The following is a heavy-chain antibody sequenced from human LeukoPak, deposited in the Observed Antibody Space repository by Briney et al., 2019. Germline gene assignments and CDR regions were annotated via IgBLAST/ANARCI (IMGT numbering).Heavy chain of an antibody. CDR2: ISSSSSYI. CDR1: GFTFSSYS. J-gene: IGHJ6*02. CDR3: ARAGDYSNYPYYNYGMDV. V-gene: IGHV3-21*04. Sequence: PGGSLRLSCAASGFTFSSYSMNWVRQAPGKGLEWVSSISSSSSYIYYADSVKGRFTISRDNAKNSLYLQMNSLRAEDTAVYYCARAGDYSNYPYYNYGMDVWGQGTTVTVSS. D-gene: IGHD4-11*01.